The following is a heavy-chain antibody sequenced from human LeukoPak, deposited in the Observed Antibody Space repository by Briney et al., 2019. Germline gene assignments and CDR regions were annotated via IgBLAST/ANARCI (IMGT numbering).Heavy chain of an antibody. V-gene: IGHV3-7*01. D-gene: IGHD2-2*01. CDR1: GFTFSSYA. J-gene: IGHJ4*02. CDR2: IKQDGSEK. CDR3: ARDWGDCSSTSCYAHFDY. Sequence: PGGSLRLSCAASGFTFSSYAMHWVRQAPGKGLEWVANIKQDGSEKYYVDSVKGRFTISRDNAKNSLYLQMNSLRAEDTAVYYCARDWGDCSSTSCYAHFDYWGQGTLVTVSS.